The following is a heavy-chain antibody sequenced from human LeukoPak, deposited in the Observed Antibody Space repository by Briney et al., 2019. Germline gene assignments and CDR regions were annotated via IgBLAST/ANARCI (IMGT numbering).Heavy chain of an antibody. CDR1: GFSISSNS. CDR3: ARRAGEYSHPYDY. CDR2: IYSGGNT. D-gene: IGHD4-17*01. Sequence: GGSLRLSCTVSGFSISSNSMSWVRQAPGKGLEWVSFIYSGGNTHYSDSVKGRFTISRDNSKNTLYLQMNSLRAEDTAVYYCARRAGEYSHPYDYWGQGTLVTVSS. V-gene: IGHV3-53*01. J-gene: IGHJ4*02.